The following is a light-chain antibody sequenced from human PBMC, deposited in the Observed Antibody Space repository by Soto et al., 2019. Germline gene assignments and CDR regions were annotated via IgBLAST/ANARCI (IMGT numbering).Light chain of an antibody. V-gene: IGLV3-21*04. CDR1: NIGSES. J-gene: IGLJ2*01. Sequence: SYELTQPPSVSVAPGKTATITCGGNNIGSESVHWYQQKPGQAPVVVIYYDGDRPSGIPQRFSGSNSGNTATLTISRVEAGDEADYYCQVWHTSSDHVVFGGGTKLTVL. CDR2: YDG. CDR3: QVWHTSSDHVV.